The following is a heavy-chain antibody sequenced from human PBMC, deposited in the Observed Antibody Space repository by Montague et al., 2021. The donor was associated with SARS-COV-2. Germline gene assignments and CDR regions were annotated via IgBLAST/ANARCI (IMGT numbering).Heavy chain of an antibody. Sequence: SETLSLTCAVSGGSISSSSYYWGWIRQPPGKGLEWIGSIHYSGSTYYNPSLKSRVSISVDTSKNQFSLKLSSVTAADTAVYYCARLLVTVYYDYGIDAWGQGTMVTVSS. D-gene: IGHD5-18*01. V-gene: IGHV4-39*01. CDR2: IHYSGST. CDR3: ARLLVTVYYDYGIDA. J-gene: IGHJ6*02. CDR1: GGSISSSSYY.